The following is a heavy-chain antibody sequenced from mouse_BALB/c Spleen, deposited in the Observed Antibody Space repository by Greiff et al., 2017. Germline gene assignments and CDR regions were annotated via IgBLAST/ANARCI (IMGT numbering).Heavy chain of an antibody. V-gene: IGHV1-7*01. CDR1: GYTFTSYW. Sequence: QVQLKESGGELAKPGASVKMSCKASGYTFTSYWMHWVKQRPGQGLEWIGYINPSTGYTEYNQKFKDKATLTADKSSSTAYMQLSSLTSEDSAVYYCARKDYYDYDEGFDYWGQGTTLTVSS. J-gene: IGHJ2*01. CDR2: INPSTGYT. D-gene: IGHD2-4*01. CDR3: ARKDYYDYDEGFDY.